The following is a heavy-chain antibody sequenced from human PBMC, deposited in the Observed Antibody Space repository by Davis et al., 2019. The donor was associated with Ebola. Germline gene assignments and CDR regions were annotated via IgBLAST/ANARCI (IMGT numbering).Heavy chain of an antibody. D-gene: IGHD5-18*01. CDR3: ARLYTAMVFYGMDV. CDR2: IYYSGST. CDR1: SGSISSNY. J-gene: IGHJ6*02. V-gene: IGHV4-59*08. Sequence: MPSETLSLTCTVSSGSISSNYWSWIRQPPGKGLEWIGYIYYSGSTNYNPSLKSRVSISVDTSKNQFPLKLSSVTAADTAVYYCARLYTAMVFYGMDVWGQGTTVTVSS.